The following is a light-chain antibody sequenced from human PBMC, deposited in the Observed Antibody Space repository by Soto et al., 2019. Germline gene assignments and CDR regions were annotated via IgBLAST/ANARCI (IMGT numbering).Light chain of an antibody. J-gene: IGKJ1*01. V-gene: IGKV3-15*01. CDR3: QQYNNWPHT. CDR1: QSVSSN. CDR2: GAS. Sequence: EIVMTQSPATLSVSPGERATLSCRASQSVSSNLAWYQQKPGQAPRLLIYGASTRATGIPARFSGSGSGTEFTLTISSLQYEDVAFYDCQQYNNWPHTVGQGTKVEIK.